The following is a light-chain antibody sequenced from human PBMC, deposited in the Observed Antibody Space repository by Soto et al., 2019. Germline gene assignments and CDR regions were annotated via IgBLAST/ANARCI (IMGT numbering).Light chain of an antibody. CDR1: QSVSSSY. J-gene: IGKJ5*01. CDR3: QKYGSSPPT. Sequence: VMTQSPATLSLSPGERYTLSCMASQSVSSSYLAWYQQKPGQAPRLLIFGVSNRATGIPDRFSGSGSGTDFTLTISRLEPEDFAVYYCQKYGSSPPTFGQGTHWRL. V-gene: IGKV3-20*01. CDR2: GVS.